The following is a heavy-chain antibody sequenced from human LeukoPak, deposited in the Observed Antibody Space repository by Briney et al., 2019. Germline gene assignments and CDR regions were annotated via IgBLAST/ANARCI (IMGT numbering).Heavy chain of an antibody. CDR3: ARDKWVKAGSSWLHYGMDV. CDR1: GGSFSGYY. V-gene: IGHV4-34*01. CDR2: INHSGST. D-gene: IGHD6-13*01. Sequence: SETLSLTCAVYGGSFSGYYWSWIRQPPGKGLEWIGEINHSGSTNYNPSLKSRVTISVDTSKNQFSLRLTSVTAADTAVYYCARDKWVKAGSSWLHYGMDVWGQGTTVTVSS. J-gene: IGHJ6*02.